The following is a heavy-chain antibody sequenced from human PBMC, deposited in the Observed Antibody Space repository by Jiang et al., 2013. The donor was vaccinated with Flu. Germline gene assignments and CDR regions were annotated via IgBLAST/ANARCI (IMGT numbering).Heavy chain of an antibody. CDR3: ARGAGITMVLEDAFDI. J-gene: IGHJ3*02. CDR1: GFTFSSYS. Sequence: VQLVESGGGLVQPGGSLRLSCAASGFTFSSYSMNWVRQAPGKGLEWVSYISSSSSTIYYADSVKGRFTISRDNAKNSLYLQMNSLRDEDTAVYYCARGAGITMVLEDAFDIWGQGTMVTVSS. V-gene: IGHV3-48*02. CDR2: ISSSSSTI. D-gene: IGHD3-10*01.